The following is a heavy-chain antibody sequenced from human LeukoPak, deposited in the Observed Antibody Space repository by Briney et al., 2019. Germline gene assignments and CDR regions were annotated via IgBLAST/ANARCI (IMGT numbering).Heavy chain of an antibody. Sequence: SETLSLTRTVPHGALSSYQRSSIRQPPGREVTGIGYIYYSGTTDHNPSLQSRVTISLDTSKSQFSLELGSVTAADTAVYYCARASGSASYYGIDYWGQGTLVTV. CDR2: IYYSGTT. V-gene: IGHV4-59*01. D-gene: IGHD3-10*01. CDR1: HGALSSYQ. J-gene: IGHJ4*02. CDR3: ARASGSASYYGIDY.